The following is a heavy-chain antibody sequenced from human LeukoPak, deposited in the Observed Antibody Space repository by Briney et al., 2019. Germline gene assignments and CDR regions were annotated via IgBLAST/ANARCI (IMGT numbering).Heavy chain of an antibody. CDR2: INHSGST. V-gene: IGHV4-34*01. CDR3: ARRGGSGSYYFDY. Sequence: SETLSLTCAVYGGSFSGYYWSWIRQPPGKGLEWIGEINHSGSTNYNPFLKSRVTISVDTSKNQFSLKLSSVTAADTAVYYCARRGGSGSYYFDYWGQGTLVTVSS. D-gene: IGHD3-10*01. J-gene: IGHJ4*02. CDR1: GGSFSGYY.